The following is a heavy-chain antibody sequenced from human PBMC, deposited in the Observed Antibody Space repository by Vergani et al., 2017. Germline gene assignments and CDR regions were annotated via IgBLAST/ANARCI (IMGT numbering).Heavy chain of an antibody. D-gene: IGHD1-7*01. CDR1: GYPFTSYY. J-gene: IGHJ5*02. CDR2: INPSGGST. V-gene: IGHV1-46*01. Sequence: QVQLVQSGAEVKKPGASVKVSCKAFGYPFTSYYMHWVRQAPGQGLEGMGKINPSGGSTSYAQKFQGRVSMTRNTSISTAYMERSSLRSEDTAVYYCARAPKSSGTKPLNWFDPWGQGTLVTVSS. CDR3: ARAPKSSGTKPLNWFDP.